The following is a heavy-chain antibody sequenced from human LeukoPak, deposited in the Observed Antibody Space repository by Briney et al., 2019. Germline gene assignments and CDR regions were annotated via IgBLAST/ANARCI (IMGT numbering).Heavy chain of an antibody. D-gene: IGHD3-10*01. CDR2: IYHSGST. CDR1: GYSISSGYY. V-gene: IGHV4-38-2*02. CDR3: ARDSITMVRDPKAPPFDP. J-gene: IGHJ5*02. Sequence: SETLSLTCTVSGYSISSGYYWGWIRQPPGKGLEWIGSIYHSGSTYYNPSLKSRLTISVDTSKNQFSLKLSSVTAADTAVYYCARDSITMVRDPKAPPFDPWGQGTLVTVSS.